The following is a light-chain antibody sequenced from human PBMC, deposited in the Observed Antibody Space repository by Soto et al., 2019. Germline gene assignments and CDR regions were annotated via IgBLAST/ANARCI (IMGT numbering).Light chain of an antibody. CDR3: SSYAGSHNLSVV. CDR1: SSDVGGYNY. V-gene: IGLV2-8*01. CDR2: EVS. J-gene: IGLJ2*01. Sequence: QSALTQPPSASGSPGQSVTISCTGTSSDVGGYNYVSWYQQHPGKAPKLMIYEVSKRPSGVPDRFSGSKSGNTASLTVSGLQAEDEADYYCSSYAGSHNLSVVFGGGTKLTVL.